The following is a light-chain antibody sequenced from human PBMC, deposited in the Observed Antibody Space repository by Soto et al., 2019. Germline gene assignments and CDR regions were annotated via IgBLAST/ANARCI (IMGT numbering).Light chain of an antibody. J-gene: IGLJ1*01. CDR3: QSSDSRLSRYV. CDR1: SSNIGAGYD. CDR2: GNS. V-gene: IGLV1-40*01. Sequence: QAVLTEPPSVSGYPGLSVAISCTRSSSNIGAGYDVNWYQQLPGAAPKFLIYGNSNRPSGVPDRFSGSKPGTSASLAITGLQAEDEADYYCQSSDSRLSRYVFGTGTKVTAL.